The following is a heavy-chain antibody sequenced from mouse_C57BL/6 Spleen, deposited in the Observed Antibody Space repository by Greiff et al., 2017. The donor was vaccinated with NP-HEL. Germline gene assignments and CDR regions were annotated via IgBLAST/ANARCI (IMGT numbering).Heavy chain of an antibody. CDR3: ARQLRLFFDY. V-gene: IGHV1-82*01. CDR1: GYAFSSSW. D-gene: IGHD3-2*02. J-gene: IGHJ2*01. CDR2: IYPGDGDT. Sequence: QVQLQQSGPELVKPGASVKISCKASGYAFSSSWMNWAKQRPGKGLEWIGRIYPGDGDTNYNGKFKGKATLTADKSSSTAYMQLSSLTSEDSAVYFCARQLRLFFDYWGQGTTLTVSS.